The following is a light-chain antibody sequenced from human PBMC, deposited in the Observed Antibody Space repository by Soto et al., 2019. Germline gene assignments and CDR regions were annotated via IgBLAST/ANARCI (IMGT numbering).Light chain of an antibody. CDR3: SSFAGSNTFV. V-gene: IGLV2-8*01. CDR1: GSDVGRYNY. Sequence: QSVLTQPPSASGFPGRSVTISCTGTGSDVGRYNYVSWYQHHPGKAPKLIIYEVNKRPSEVPDRFSGSKSANTASLTVSGLQAEDEADYYCSSFAGSNTFVFGTGTKVTVL. CDR2: EVN. J-gene: IGLJ1*01.